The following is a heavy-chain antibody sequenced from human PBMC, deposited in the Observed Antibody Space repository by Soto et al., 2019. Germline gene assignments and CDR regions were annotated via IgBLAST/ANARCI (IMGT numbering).Heavy chain of an antibody. D-gene: IGHD3-3*01. J-gene: IGHJ4*02. CDR2: ISSSSSTI. Sequence: PGGSLRLSCAASGFTFSSYSMNWVRQAPGKGLEWVSYISSSSSTIYYADSVKGRFTISRDNAKNSLHLQMNSLRAEDTAVYYCTKEYYDFWSGPVSFDYWGQGTLVTVSS. CDR1: GFTFSSYS. CDR3: TKEYYDFWSGPVSFDY. V-gene: IGHV3-48*01.